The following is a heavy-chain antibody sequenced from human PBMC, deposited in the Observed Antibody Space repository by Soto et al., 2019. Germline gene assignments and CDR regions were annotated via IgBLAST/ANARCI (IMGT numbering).Heavy chain of an antibody. J-gene: IGHJ4*02. CDR1: GNTFTSYD. V-gene: IGHV1-8*01. Sequence: GASVKVSCKASGNTFTSYDINCVRQATGHGLEWMGWINPNSGNIGYAQKFQGRVTMTRDTAIRTAYMEVSRLRSDDTAVYYCARPSFTKTKGEIQLPSLWGQGTLVTVSS. D-gene: IGHD5-18*01. CDR3: ARPSFTKTKGEIQLPSL. CDR2: INPNSGNI.